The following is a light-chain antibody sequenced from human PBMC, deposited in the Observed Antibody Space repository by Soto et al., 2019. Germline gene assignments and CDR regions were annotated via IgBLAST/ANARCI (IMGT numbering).Light chain of an antibody. V-gene: IGKV1-17*01. J-gene: IGKJ2*01. CDR2: AAS. Sequence: DIQMTQSPSSLSASVGDRVTITCRASQGIRTDLGWYQQKPGKAPKRLIYAASSLQSGVPSRFSGSGSGTEFTLTISSLQPEDFATYFCLQHNCYPYTFGQGTKLEIK. CDR3: LQHNCYPYT. CDR1: QGIRTD.